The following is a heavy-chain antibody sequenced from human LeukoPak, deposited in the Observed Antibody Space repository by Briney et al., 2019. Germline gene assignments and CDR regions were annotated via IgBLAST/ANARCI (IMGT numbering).Heavy chain of an antibody. J-gene: IGHJ4*02. CDR3: ARGYIVATEYYFDY. V-gene: IGHV1-69*06. Sequence: SVKVSCKASGGTFSSYAISWVRQAPGQGREWMGRIIPIFGTANYAQKFQGRVTITADKSTSTAYMELSSLRSEDTAVYYCARGYIVATEYYFDYWGQGTLVTVSS. CDR1: GGTFSSYA. D-gene: IGHD5-12*01. CDR2: IIPIFGTA.